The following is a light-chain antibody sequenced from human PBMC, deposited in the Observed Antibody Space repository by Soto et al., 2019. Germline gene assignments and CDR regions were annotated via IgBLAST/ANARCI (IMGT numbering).Light chain of an antibody. CDR1: QRLISSY. CDR3: QLYGTSPLYT. V-gene: IGKV3-20*01. Sequence: EIVLTQSPGTLSLSPGESATLSCRASQRLISSYLAWYQQRPGQPPRLLISGASSRATGIPDRFSGSGSGTDFTLTITRLEPKGFAVYYCQLYGTSPLYTFGQGTKLEVK. J-gene: IGKJ2*01. CDR2: GAS.